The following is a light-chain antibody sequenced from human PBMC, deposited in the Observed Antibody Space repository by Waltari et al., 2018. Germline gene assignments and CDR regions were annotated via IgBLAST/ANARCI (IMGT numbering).Light chain of an antibody. CDR3: QHYDCSPYT. CDR2: GSS. Sequence: EIVLTQSPGTLSLSPGERATLSCRASESVKGNYLVWYQQKPGQAPRVLIYGSSKRATGIPDRFSGSGSGRDFTLTISRLEPEEFAMYYCQHYDCSPYTFGPGTKLEIK. V-gene: IGKV3-20*01. J-gene: IGKJ3*01. CDR1: ESVKGNY.